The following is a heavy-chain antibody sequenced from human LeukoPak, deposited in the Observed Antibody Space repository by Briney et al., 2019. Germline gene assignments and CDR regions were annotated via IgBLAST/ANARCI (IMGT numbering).Heavy chain of an antibody. V-gene: IGHV5-51*01. CDR1: GYSFTSYW. CDR3: ARHGGYCSSTSCYRGWFDP. D-gene: IGHD2-2*02. CDR2: IYPGDSDT. J-gene: IGHJ5*02. Sequence: GESLKISCKGSGYSFTSYWIGWVRQMPGKGLEWMGIIYPGDSDTRYSPSFQGQVTISADKSISTAYLQWSSLKASDTAMYYCARHGGYCSSTSCYRGWFDPWGQGTLVTVSS.